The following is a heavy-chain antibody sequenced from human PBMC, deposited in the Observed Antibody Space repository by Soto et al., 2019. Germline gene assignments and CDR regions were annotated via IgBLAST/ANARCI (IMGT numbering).Heavy chain of an antibody. V-gene: IGHV2-5*02. D-gene: IGHD6-19*01. J-gene: IGHJ6*02. CDR3: AHTLGQWLAYGMDV. Sequence: QITLKESGPTLVKPTQTLTLTCTFSGFSLSTSGVGVGWIRQPPGKALEWLALIYWDDDKRYSPSLKSRLTITKDTSNNQVVLTMTNMDPVDTATYYCAHTLGQWLAYGMDVWGQGTTVTVSS. CDR1: GFSLSTSGVG. CDR2: IYWDDDK.